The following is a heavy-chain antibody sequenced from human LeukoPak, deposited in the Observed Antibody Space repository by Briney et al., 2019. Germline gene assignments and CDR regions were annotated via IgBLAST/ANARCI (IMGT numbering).Heavy chain of an antibody. CDR2: ISWNSGSI. J-gene: IGHJ4*02. D-gene: IGHD3-22*01. Sequence: PGRSLGLSCAASGFTFDDYAMHWVRQAPGKGLEWVSGISWNSGSIGYADSVKGRFTISRDNAKNSLYLQMNSLRAEDTALYYCAKDIRYDSSAYYDYWGQGTLVTVSS. CDR1: GFTFDDYA. V-gene: IGHV3-9*01. CDR3: AKDIRYDSSAYYDY.